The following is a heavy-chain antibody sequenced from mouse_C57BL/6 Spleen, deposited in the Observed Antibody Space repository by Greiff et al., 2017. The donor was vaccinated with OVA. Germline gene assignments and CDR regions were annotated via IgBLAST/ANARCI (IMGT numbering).Heavy chain of an antibody. Sequence: EVKLMESGGGLVKPGGSLKLSCAASGFTFSDYGMHWVRQAPEKGLEWVAYISSGSSTIYYADTVKGRFTISRDNAKNTLFLQMTSLRSEDTAMYYCARSTGTDWYFDVWGTGTTVTVSS. CDR1: GFTFSDYG. J-gene: IGHJ1*03. CDR3: ARSTGTDWYFDV. CDR2: ISSGSSTI. V-gene: IGHV5-17*01. D-gene: IGHD4-1*01.